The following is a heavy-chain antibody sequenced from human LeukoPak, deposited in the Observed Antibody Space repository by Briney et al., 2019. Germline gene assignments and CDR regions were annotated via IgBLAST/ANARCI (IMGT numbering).Heavy chain of an antibody. CDR2: IHSTGST. CDR3: ARDGYSGSSLFDY. V-gene: IGHV4-59*11. CDR1: GGSINSHF. J-gene: IGHJ4*02. Sequence: SETLSLTCTVSGGSINSHFWSWVRQPPGKGLEWIGYIHSTGSTNYNPSLKSRVTISVDTSRNQFSLKLSSVTAADTAVYYCARDGYSGSSLFDYWGQGALVTVSS. D-gene: IGHD1-26*01.